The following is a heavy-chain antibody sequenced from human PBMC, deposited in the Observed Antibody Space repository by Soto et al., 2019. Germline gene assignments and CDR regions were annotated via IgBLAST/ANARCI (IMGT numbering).Heavy chain of an antibody. CDR3: ARPVGCSGGSCYSVY. J-gene: IGHJ4*02. CDR1: GGSFSGYY. CDR2: INHSGST. D-gene: IGHD2-15*01. Sequence: QVQLQQWGAGLLKPSETLSLTCAVYGGSFSGYYWSWIRQPPGKGLEWIGEINHSGSTNYNPSLKSRVTISVDTYKNQFSLKLSSVTAADTAVYYCARPVGCSGGSCYSVYWGQGTLVTVSS. V-gene: IGHV4-34*01.